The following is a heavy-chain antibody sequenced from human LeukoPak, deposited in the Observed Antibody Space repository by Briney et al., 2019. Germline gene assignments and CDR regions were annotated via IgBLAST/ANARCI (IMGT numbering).Heavy chain of an antibody. CDR3: ATGKYDSSGYYYFY. CDR2: VDPEDGET. D-gene: IGHD3-22*01. V-gene: IGHV1-69-2*01. J-gene: IGHJ4*02. Sequence: GASVKVSCKASGYTFTSYYMYWVRQAPGKGLEWMGLVDPEDGETIYAEKFQGRVTITADTSTDTAYMELSSLRSEDTAVYYCATGKYDSSGYYYFYWGQGTLVTVSS. CDR1: GYTFTSYY.